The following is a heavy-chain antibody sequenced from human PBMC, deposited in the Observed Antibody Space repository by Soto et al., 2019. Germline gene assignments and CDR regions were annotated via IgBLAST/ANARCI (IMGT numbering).Heavy chain of an antibody. Sequence: SVKVSCKASGYTFTNYYISWVRQAPGQGLEWMGRIIPILGIANYAQKFQGRVTITADKSTSTAYMELSSLRSEDTAVYYCARERIPKTYYYDSSGSGHFDYWGQGTLVTVSS. CDR2: IIPILGIA. V-gene: IGHV1-69*04. J-gene: IGHJ4*02. CDR1: GYTFTNYY. D-gene: IGHD3-22*01. CDR3: ARERIPKTYYYDSSGSGHFDY.